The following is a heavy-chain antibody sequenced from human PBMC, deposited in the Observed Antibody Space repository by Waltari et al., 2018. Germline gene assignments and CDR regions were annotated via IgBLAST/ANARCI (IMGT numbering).Heavy chain of an antibody. CDR1: GFIFSNYG. J-gene: IGHJ4*02. CDR2: ISTSSTRI. CDR3: VREEGLEGYCSGGSCSGFDY. Sequence: EVQLVESGGGLVQPGGSLRLSCAASGFIFSNYGMTWVRHAPGKGLEWVSYISTSSTRIYYADSVEGRFTISRDNAKKSLTLEMNSLRDEDTAVYYCVREEGLEGYCSGGSCSGFDYWGPGTLVSVSS. V-gene: IGHV3-48*02. D-gene: IGHD2-15*01.